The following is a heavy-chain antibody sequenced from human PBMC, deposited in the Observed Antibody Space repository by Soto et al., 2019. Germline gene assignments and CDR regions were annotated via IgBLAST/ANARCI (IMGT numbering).Heavy chain of an antibody. CDR1: GGSISSYY. CDR3: ARVRYYDSSGYYPFDY. J-gene: IGHJ4*02. V-gene: IGHV4-59*01. CDR2: IYYSGST. D-gene: IGHD3-22*01. Sequence: SETLSLTCTVSGGSISSYYWSWIRQPPGKGLEWIGYIYYSGSTNYNPSLKSRVTISVDTSKNQFSLKLSSVTAADTAVYYCARVRYYDSSGYYPFDYWGQGALVTVSS.